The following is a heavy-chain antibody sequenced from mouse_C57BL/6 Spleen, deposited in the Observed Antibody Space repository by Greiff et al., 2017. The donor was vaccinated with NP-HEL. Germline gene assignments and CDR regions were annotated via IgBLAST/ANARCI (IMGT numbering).Heavy chain of an antibody. J-gene: IGHJ4*01. CDR2: INPNYGTT. V-gene: IGHV1-39*01. Sequence: EVQLQESGPELVKPGASVTISCKASGYSFTDYNMNWVKQSNGKSLEWIGVINPNYGTTSYNQKFKGKATLTVDQSSSTAYMQLNSLTSEDSAVYYCVGGYYGNYPYYAMDYCGQGTSVTVSS. CDR1: GYSFTDYN. CDR3: VGGYYGNYPYYAMDY. D-gene: IGHD2-1*01.